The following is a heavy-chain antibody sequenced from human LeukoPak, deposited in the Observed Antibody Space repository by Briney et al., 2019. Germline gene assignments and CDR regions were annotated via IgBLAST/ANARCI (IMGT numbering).Heavy chain of an antibody. J-gene: IGHJ4*02. Sequence: PGGSLRLSCAASGFTFDDYAMHWVRQAPGKGLEWVSGISWNSGSIGYADSVKGRFTISRDNAKNSLYLQMNSLRAEDTALYYCAKGSRGYSYGYLAYGGQGTLVTVSS. CDR2: ISWNSGSI. CDR1: GFTFDDYA. CDR3: AKGSRGYSYGYLAY. D-gene: IGHD5-18*01. V-gene: IGHV3-9*01.